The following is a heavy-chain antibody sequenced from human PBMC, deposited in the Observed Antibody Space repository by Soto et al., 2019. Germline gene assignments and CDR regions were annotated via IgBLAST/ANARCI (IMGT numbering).Heavy chain of an antibody. CDR1: GYTFTSYY. Sequence: QVQLVQSGADEKKPGASVNVSCKASGYTFTSYYMHWVRQAPGQGLEWMGIINPSGGSTSYAQKVEGSVTMTRDTSTSTVYMEMSRLRSEETAVYYCARDRGAVGANTIDYWGQGTMVTVSS. V-gene: IGHV1-46*01. J-gene: IGHJ4*02. CDR3: ARDRGAVGANTIDY. CDR2: INPSGGST. D-gene: IGHD1-26*01.